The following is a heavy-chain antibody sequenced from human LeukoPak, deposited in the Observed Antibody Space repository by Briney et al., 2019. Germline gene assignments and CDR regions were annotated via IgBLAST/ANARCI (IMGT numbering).Heavy chain of an antibody. J-gene: IGHJ3*02. V-gene: IGHV1-18*01. Sequence: GASVKVSCKASGYTFTSYGISWVRQAPGQGLEWMGRISAYNGNTNYAQKLQGRVTMTTDTSTSTAYMELRSLRSDDTAVYYCAADGGSGWYHDAFDIWGQGTMVTVSS. CDR3: AADGGSGWYHDAFDI. D-gene: IGHD6-19*01. CDR1: GYTFTSYG. CDR2: ISAYNGNT.